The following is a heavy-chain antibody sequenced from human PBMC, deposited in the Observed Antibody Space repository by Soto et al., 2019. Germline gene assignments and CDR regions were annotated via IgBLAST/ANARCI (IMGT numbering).Heavy chain of an antibody. D-gene: IGHD3-9*01. CDR2: IIPIFGTA. V-gene: IGHV1-69*06. Sequence: SWVRQAPGQGLEWMGGIIPIFGTANYAQKFQGRVTITADKSTSTAYMELSSLRSEDTAVYYCARAIRYYDILTGYPYYYYGMDVWGQGTTVTVSS. J-gene: IGHJ6*02. CDR3: ARAIRYYDILTGYPYYYYGMDV.